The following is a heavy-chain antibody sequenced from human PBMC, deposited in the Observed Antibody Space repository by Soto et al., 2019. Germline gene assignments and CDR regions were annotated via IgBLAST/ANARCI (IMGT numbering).Heavy chain of an antibody. J-gene: IGHJ5*02. D-gene: IGHD3-10*01. CDR2: INPNSGGT. V-gene: IGHV1-2*02. Sequence: QVQLVQSGAEVKKPGASVKVSCKASGYIFTVYYMHWVRQARGQGLEWMGWINPNSGGTNYAQKFQGRVTMTRDTSIRTAYMELSRLRSDDTAVYYCARQGSGSNWLDPWAQGTLVTVSS. CDR1: GYIFTVYY. CDR3: ARQGSGSNWLDP.